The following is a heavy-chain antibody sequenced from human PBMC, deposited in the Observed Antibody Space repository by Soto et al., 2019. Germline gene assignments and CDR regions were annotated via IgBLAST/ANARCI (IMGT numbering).Heavy chain of an antibody. V-gene: IGHV3-9*01. D-gene: IGHD2-2*01. CDR1: GFTFDDYA. CDR2: ISWNSGSI. CDR3: AKAWDGYHPRPDAYYFDY. J-gene: IGHJ4*02. Sequence: GGSLRLSCAASGFTFDDYAMHWVRQAPGKGLEWVSGISWNSGSIGYADSVKGRFTISRDNAKNSLYLQMNSLRAEDTALYYGAKAWDGYHPRPDAYYFDYWGQGTLVTVSS.